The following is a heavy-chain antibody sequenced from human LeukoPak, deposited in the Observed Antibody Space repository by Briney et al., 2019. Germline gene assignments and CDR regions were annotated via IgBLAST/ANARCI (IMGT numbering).Heavy chain of an antibody. CDR3: ARVRGYYYDSSGYYGFDY. Sequence: SVKVSCKASGGTFSSYAISWVRQAPGQELEWMGIIIPILSIAHYAQKFQGRVTLTADKSTSTAYMELSSLRSEDTAVYYCARVRGYYYDSSGYYGFDYWGQGTLVTVSS. CDR2: IIPILSIA. J-gene: IGHJ4*02. V-gene: IGHV1-69*04. CDR1: GGTFSSYA. D-gene: IGHD3-22*01.